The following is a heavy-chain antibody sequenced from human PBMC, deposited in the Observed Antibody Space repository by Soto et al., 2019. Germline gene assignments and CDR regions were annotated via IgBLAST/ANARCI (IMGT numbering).Heavy chain of an antibody. CDR3: AQVPRYTVTPPDDY. CDR1: GFIFGSYG. D-gene: IGHD4-17*01. J-gene: IGHJ4*02. V-gene: IGHV3-30*18. Sequence: QVQLVESGGGVVQPGRSLRLSCVASGFIFGSYGMHWVRQAPGEGLGWVAVISYDGTNKYYADSVKGRFTISRDNSKNMLRLQMNSLRAEDTAVYYCAQVPRYTVTPPDDYWGQGTLVTVSS. CDR2: ISYDGTNK.